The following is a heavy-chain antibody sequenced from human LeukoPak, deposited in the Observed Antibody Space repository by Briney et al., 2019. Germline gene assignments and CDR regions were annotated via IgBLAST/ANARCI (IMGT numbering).Heavy chain of an antibody. Sequence: SETLSLICTVSGGSISSYYWSWIRQPPGKGLEWIGYIYYSGSTNYNPSLKSRVTISVDTSKNQFSRKLSSVTAADTAVYYCARDRFHAFDIWGQGTMVTVSS. V-gene: IGHV4-59*01. CDR1: GGSISSYY. CDR3: ARDRFHAFDI. CDR2: IYYSGST. J-gene: IGHJ3*02. D-gene: IGHD3-16*01.